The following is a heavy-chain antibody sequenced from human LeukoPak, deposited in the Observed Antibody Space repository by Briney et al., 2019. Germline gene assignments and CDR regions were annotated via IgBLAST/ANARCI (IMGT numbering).Heavy chain of an antibody. V-gene: IGHV3-64*01. CDR1: GFIFSRYG. J-gene: IGHJ6*02. D-gene: IGHD6-13*01. CDR3: ARGLITGAAGTYYYYGMDV. CDR2: ISNSGGST. Sequence: PGGSLRLSCVASGFIFSRYGMHWVRQAPGKGLEYVSAISNSGGSTYYANSVEGRFTISRDNSKNTLYLQMGSLRGEDMAVYYCARGLITGAAGTYYYYGMDVWGQGTTVTVSS.